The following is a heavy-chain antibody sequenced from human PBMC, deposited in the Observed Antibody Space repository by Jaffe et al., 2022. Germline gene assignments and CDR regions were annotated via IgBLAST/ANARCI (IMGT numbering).Heavy chain of an antibody. V-gene: IGHV3-48*03. CDR3: ARVPTVVTPDFDY. D-gene: IGHD4-17*01. Sequence: EVQLVESGGGLVQPGGSLRLSCAASGFTFSSYEMNWVRQAPGKGLEWVSYISSSGSTIYYADSVKGRFTISRDNAKNSLYLQMNSLRAEDTAVYYCARVPTVVTPDFDYWGQGTLVTVSS. J-gene: IGHJ4*02. CDR2: ISSSGSTI. CDR1: GFTFSSYE.